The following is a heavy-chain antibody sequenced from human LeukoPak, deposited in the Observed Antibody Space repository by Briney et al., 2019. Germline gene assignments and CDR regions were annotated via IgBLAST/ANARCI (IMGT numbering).Heavy chain of an antibody. D-gene: IGHD3-16*02. J-gene: IGHJ4*02. V-gene: IGHV1-18*01. CDR2: ISGNNGNT. CDR3: ARWPYDYVWGSYPDY. CDR1: GYTFTSYG. Sequence: ASVKVSCKASGYTFTSYGISWVRQAPGKGLEWMGWISGNNGNTNYAEKFQGRVTMTTDTSTSTAYMELRSLRSEDTAVYYCARWPYDYVWGSYPDYWGQGTLVTVSS.